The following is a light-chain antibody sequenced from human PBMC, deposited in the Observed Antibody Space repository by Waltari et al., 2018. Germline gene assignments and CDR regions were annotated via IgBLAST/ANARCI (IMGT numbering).Light chain of an antibody. CDR2: AAS. CDR3: QQSYSHTRT. J-gene: IGKJ1*01. CDR1: QSISSY. Sequence: DIQMTQSPSSLSAPVGDRVTIHCRASQSISSYLNWDQQKPGKAPKLLIYAASSLQSGVPSRFSGSGSGRDFTLSISSLQPEDFATYYCQQSYSHTRTFGQGTKVEIK. V-gene: IGKV1-39*01.